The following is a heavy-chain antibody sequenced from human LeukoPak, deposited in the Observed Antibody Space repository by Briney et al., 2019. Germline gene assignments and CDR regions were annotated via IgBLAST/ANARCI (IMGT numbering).Heavy chain of an antibody. V-gene: IGHV4-38-2*02. CDR1: GYFISTGYY. CDR3: ASILGYCSGGSCEGGAFDI. Sequence: PSETLSLTCTVSGYFISTGYYWGWIRQSPGKGLEWIAIIYHSGNNYYNPSLKSRVTISVDTSKNQFSLKLTSVTAADTAVYYCASILGYCSGGSCEGGAFDIWGQGTMVTVSS. J-gene: IGHJ3*02. D-gene: IGHD2-15*01. CDR2: IYHSGNN.